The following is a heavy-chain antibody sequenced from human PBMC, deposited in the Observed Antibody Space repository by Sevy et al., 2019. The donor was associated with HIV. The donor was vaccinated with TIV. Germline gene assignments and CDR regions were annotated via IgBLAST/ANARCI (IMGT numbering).Heavy chain of an antibody. Sequence: GGSLRLSCTASGFTFGEYSMSWFRQAPGKGLEWVSFIRSEVYGGTTEYAASVKGRFTISRDDSKSIAYLQMSSLKTEDTAVYYCTRGRRVYADYGVDYWAQGTLVTVSS. CDR2: IRSEVYGGTT. CDR1: GFTFGEYS. V-gene: IGHV3-49*03. CDR3: TRGRRVYADYGVDY. D-gene: IGHD4-17*01. J-gene: IGHJ4*02.